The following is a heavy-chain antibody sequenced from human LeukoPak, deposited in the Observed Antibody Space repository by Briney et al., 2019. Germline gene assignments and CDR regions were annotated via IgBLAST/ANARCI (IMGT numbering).Heavy chain of an antibody. CDR2: FDPEDGET. Sequence: ASVTVSCKVSGYTLTELSMHWVRQAPGKGLEWMGGFDPEDGETIYAQKFQGRVTMTEDTSTDTAYMELRSLRSDDTAVYYCARDRDYGDYNTQDLFVYWGQGTLVTVSS. CDR3: ARDRDYGDYNTQDLFVY. D-gene: IGHD4-17*01. V-gene: IGHV1-24*01. J-gene: IGHJ4*02. CDR1: GYTLTELS.